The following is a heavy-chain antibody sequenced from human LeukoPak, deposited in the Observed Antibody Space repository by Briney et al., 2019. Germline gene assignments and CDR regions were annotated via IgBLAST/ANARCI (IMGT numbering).Heavy chain of an antibody. CDR1: GGTFSSYA. J-gene: IGHJ4*02. V-gene: IGHV1-69*05. D-gene: IGHD1-26*01. CDR3: ARDENRGSYSFDY. CDR2: IIPIFGTA. Sequence: SPVKVSCKXSGGTFSSYAISWVRQAPGQGLEWMGGIIPIFGTANYAQKFQGRVTITTDESTSTAYMELSSLRSEDTAVYYCARDENRGSYSFDYWGQGTLVTVSS.